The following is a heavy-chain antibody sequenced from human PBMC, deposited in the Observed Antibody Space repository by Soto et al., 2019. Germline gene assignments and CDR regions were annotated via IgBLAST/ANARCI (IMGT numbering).Heavy chain of an antibody. CDR2: IKQDGSEK. J-gene: IGHJ5*02. D-gene: IGHD3-10*01. CDR1: GFTFSSYW. CDR3: ARAHYPYYYGSCNDP. Sequence: EVQLVESGGGLVQPGGSLRLSCAASGFTFSSYWMSWVRQAPGKGLEWVANIKQDGSEKYYVDSVKDRFTISRDNAKNSLYLQMNSLRAEDTAVYYCARAHYPYYYGSCNDPWGQGTLVTVSS. V-gene: IGHV3-7*01.